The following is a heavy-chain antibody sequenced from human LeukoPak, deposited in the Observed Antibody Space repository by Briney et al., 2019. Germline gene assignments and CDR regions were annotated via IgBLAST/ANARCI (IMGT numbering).Heavy chain of an antibody. CDR3: AIKRGYSYGYFNWFDP. Sequence: PSETLSLTCAVYGGSFSGYYWSWIRQPPGKGLEWIGEINHSGSTNYNPYLKRRVTISVDTSKNQFSLKLSSVTAADTAVYYCAIKRGYSYGYFNWFDPWGQGTLVTVSS. CDR2: INHSGST. J-gene: IGHJ5*02. D-gene: IGHD5-18*01. V-gene: IGHV4-34*01. CDR1: GGSFSGYY.